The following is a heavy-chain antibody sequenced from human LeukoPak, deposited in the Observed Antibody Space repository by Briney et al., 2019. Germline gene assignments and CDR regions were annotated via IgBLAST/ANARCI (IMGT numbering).Heavy chain of an antibody. J-gene: IGHJ4*02. CDR2: ISSSGSLI. V-gene: IGHV3-21*01. CDR3: ASSMVSGY. Sequence: PGGSLRLSCAASGFTFSSYTMNWARQAPGKGLQWVSSISSSGSLIYYADSVKGRFTISRDNAKNSLYLQMNSLRAEDTAVYYCASSMVSGYWGREPWSPSPQ. CDR1: GFTFSSYT. D-gene: IGHD4-23*01.